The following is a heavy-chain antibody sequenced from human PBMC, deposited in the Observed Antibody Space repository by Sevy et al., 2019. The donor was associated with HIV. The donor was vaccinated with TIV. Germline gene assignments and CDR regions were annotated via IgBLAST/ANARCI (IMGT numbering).Heavy chain of an antibody. Sequence: GGSLRLSCAASGFTFSSYAMNWVRQAPGKGLEWVSTISGSGSSTYYADSVKGRFTISRDNSKNTLYLQMNSLRAEDTSVYYCAKDTGTGDFFDYWGQGTLVTVSS. J-gene: IGHJ4*02. CDR1: GFTFSSYA. CDR3: AKDTGTGDFFDY. V-gene: IGHV3-23*01. D-gene: IGHD3-10*01. CDR2: ISGSGSST.